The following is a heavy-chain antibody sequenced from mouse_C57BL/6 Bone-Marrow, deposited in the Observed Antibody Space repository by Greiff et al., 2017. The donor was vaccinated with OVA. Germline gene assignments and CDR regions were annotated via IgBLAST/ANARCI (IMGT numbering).Heavy chain of an antibody. CDR3: ARSYYYGSTLYAMDY. D-gene: IGHD1-1*01. V-gene: IGHV1-54*01. J-gene: IGHJ4*01. CDR1: GYAFTNYL. Sequence: QVQLQQSGAELVRPGTSVKVSCKASGYAFTNYLIEWVKQRPGQGLEWIGVINPGSGGTNYNEKFKGKATLTADKSSSTAYMQLSSLTSEDSAVYFCARSYYYGSTLYAMDYWGKEPQSPSPQ. CDR2: INPGSGGT.